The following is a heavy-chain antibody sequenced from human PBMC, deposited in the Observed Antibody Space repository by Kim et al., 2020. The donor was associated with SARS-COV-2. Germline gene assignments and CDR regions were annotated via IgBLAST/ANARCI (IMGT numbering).Heavy chain of an antibody. CDR1: GFTFSSYS. CDR2: ISSSSSYI. D-gene: IGHD6-19*01. J-gene: IGHJ3*02. Sequence: GGSLRLSCAASGFTFSSYSMNWVRQAPGKGLEWVSSISSSSSYIYYADSVKGRFTISRDNAKNSLYLQMNSLRAEDTAVYYCARDQAGDDAFDIWGQGTMVTVSS. V-gene: IGHV3-21*01. CDR3: ARDQAGDDAFDI.